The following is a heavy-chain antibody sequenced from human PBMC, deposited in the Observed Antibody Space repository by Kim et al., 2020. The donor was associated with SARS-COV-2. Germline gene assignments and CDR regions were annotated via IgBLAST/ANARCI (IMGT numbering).Heavy chain of an antibody. CDR3: ARDIGGSYVFDY. Sequence: SVKVSCKASGGTFSSYAISWVRQAPGQGLEWMGGIIPIFGTANYAQKFQGRVTITADESTSTAYMELSSLRSEDTAVYYCARDIGGSYVFDYWGQGTLVTVSS. J-gene: IGHJ4*02. V-gene: IGHV1-69*13. CDR1: GGTFSSYA. D-gene: IGHD1-26*01. CDR2: IIPIFGTA.